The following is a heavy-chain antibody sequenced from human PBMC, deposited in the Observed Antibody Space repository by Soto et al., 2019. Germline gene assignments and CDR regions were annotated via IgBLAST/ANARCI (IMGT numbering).Heavy chain of an antibody. CDR2: IYWNDDK. D-gene: IGHD3-22*01. Sequence: QITLKESGPTLVKPTQTLTLTCTFSGFSLSTSGVGVGWIRQPPGKALEWLALIYWNDDKRYSPSLKSRLTIPKDTPKNQVVLTMTNMDPVDTATYYCAHRQDIVVVPYYYYYGMDVWGQGTTVTVSS. CDR3: AHRQDIVVVPYYYYYGMDV. CDR1: GFSLSTSGVG. J-gene: IGHJ6*02. V-gene: IGHV2-5*01.